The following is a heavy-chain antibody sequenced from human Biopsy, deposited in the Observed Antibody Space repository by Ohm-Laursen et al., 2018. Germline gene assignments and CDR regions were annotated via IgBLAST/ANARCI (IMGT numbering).Heavy chain of an antibody. J-gene: IGHJ6*02. CDR1: GDTFTTSA. CDR2: IIPILGTV. CDR3: ASGDIGGIGLDV. D-gene: IGHD3-10*01. V-gene: IGHV1-69*04. Sequence: ASVKVSCKASGDTFTTSAISWVRQAPGHGLDWMGRIIPILGTVDYGQNFQGRVTIRADTSTTFLELTSLRYDDTAVYYCASGDIGGIGLDVWGLGTTVTVSS.